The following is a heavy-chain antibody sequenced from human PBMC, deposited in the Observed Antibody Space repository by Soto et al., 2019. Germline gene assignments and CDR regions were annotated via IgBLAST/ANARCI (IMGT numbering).Heavy chain of an antibody. J-gene: IGHJ6*02. CDR2: ISSSSSYI. CDR3: ARDLVQWEILRGEYYYYYGMDV. CDR1: GFTFSSYS. Sequence: GGSLRLSCAASGFTFSSYSMNWVRQAPGKGLEWVSSISSSSSYIYYADSVKGRFTIFRDNAKNSLYLQMNSLRAEDTAVYYCARDLVQWEILRGEYYYYYGMDVWGQGTTVTVSS. D-gene: IGHD1-26*01. V-gene: IGHV3-21*01.